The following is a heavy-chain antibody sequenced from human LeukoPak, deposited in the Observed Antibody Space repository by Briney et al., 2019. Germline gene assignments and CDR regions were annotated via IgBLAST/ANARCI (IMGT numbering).Heavy chain of an antibody. V-gene: IGHV4-59*01. Sequence: SETLSLTCTVSGGSITSYYWSWIRQPPGKGLEWIGYISYSGSTNYNPSLKSRVTISVDTSKNQFSLKLSSVTAADTAVYYCAGPLYYGSSHDAFDIWGQGTMVTVSS. J-gene: IGHJ3*02. CDR3: AGPLYYGSSHDAFDI. CDR1: GGSITSYY. CDR2: ISYSGST. D-gene: IGHD3-10*01.